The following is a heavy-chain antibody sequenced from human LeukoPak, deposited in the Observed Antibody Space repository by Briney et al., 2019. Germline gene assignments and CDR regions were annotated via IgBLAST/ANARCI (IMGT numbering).Heavy chain of an antibody. D-gene: IGHD3-9*01. J-gene: IGHJ4*02. CDR3: AKDNDDILTDGNFDY. V-gene: IGHV3-9*01. CDR2: ISWNSGSI. Sequence: PGGSLRLSCAASGFTFDDYAMHWVRQAPGKGLEWVSGISWNSGSIGYADSVKGRFTISRDNAKNPLYLQMNSLRAEDTALYYCAKDNDDILTDGNFDYWGQGTLVTVSS. CDR1: GFTFDDYA.